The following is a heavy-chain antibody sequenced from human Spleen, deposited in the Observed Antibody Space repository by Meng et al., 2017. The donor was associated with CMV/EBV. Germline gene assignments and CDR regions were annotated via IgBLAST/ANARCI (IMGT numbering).Heavy chain of an antibody. CDR3: ARDKGYTDYDRGSEGFDY. CDR1: FSASA. V-gene: IGHV3-30-3*01. J-gene: IGHJ4*02. CDR2: ISHDGSNK. D-gene: IGHD5-12*01. Sequence: FSASAMPWVRQAPGKGLEWVAVISHDGSNKYYADSVKGRFTISRDNSKNTLYLQMNSLRAADTAVYYCARDKGYTDYDRGSEGFDYWGPGTLVTVSS.